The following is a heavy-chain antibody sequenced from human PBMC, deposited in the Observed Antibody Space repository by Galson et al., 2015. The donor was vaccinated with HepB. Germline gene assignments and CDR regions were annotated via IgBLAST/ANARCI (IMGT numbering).Heavy chain of an antibody. CDR3: ARGYDSGSYYYHY. D-gene: IGHD3-10*01. J-gene: IGHJ4*02. CDR2: ITPIFGTA. V-gene: IGHV1-69*13. Sequence: SVKVSCKASGGTFNTCAISWVRQAPGQGLEWMGGITPIFGTANYAQKLQGRVTITADESTSTAYMELSSLRSEDTAVYYCARGYDSGSYYYHYWGQGTLVTVSS. CDR1: GGTFNTCA.